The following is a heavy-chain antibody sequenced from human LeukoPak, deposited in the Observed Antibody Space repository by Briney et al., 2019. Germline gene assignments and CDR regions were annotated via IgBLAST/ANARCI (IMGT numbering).Heavy chain of an antibody. D-gene: IGHD6-13*01. J-gene: IGHJ5*02. Sequence: GGSLRLSCAASGFTFSSYSMNWVRQAPGKGLEWVSSISSSSSYIYYADSVKGRFTISRDNAKNSLYLQMNSLRAEDTAVYYCARGYSSSTNNWFDPWGQGTLVTVSS. CDR1: GFTFSSYS. CDR2: ISSSSSYI. CDR3: ARGYSSSTNNWFDP. V-gene: IGHV3-21*01.